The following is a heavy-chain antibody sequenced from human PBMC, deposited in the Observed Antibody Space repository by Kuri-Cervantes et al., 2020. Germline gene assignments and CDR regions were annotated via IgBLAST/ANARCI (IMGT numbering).Heavy chain of an antibody. D-gene: IGHD3-3*01. CDR3: ARTVLRFLEWYHYFDY. CDR2: MNPNSGNT. J-gene: IGHJ4*02. Sequence: ASVKVSCKASGYTFTSYDINWVRQATGQGLEWMGWMNPNSGNTGYAQKFQGRVTMTRNTSISTAYMELSSLRSEDTAVYYCARTVLRFLEWYHYFDYWGQGTLVTVSS. V-gene: IGHV1-8*02. CDR1: GYTFTSYD.